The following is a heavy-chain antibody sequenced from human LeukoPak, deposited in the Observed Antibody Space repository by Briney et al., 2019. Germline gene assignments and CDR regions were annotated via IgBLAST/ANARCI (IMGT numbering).Heavy chain of an antibody. J-gene: IGHJ4*02. CDR2: INVDGSIT. D-gene: IGHD3-10*01. CDR3: ATTLMVRGALRFYYFDY. V-gene: IGHV3-74*01. Sequence: PGGSLRLSCAASGFTFSNYWMQWVRHAPGKGLVWVSRINVDGSITTSADSVKGRFTISRDNSKNTLYLQMNSLRAEDTAVYYCATTLMVRGALRFYYFDYWGQGTLVTVSS. CDR1: GFTFSNYW.